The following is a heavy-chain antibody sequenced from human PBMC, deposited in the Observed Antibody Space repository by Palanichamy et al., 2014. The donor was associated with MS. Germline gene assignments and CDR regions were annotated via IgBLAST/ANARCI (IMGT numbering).Heavy chain of an antibody. Sequence: EVQLLEVWGRRWHSLGGPVRLSCAASGFTFSNYAISWVARAPGKGLEWVSSISSSGGGTYYADSVRGRFTISRDNSKNTLYLQMNSLSAEDTAVYYCAKDHNYRNAGRGEDYWGQGTPVTVSS. CDR1: GFTFSNYA. CDR3: AKDHNYRNAGRGEDY. V-gene: IGHV3-23*01. J-gene: IGHJ4*02. D-gene: IGHD5-24*01. CDR2: ISSSGGGT.